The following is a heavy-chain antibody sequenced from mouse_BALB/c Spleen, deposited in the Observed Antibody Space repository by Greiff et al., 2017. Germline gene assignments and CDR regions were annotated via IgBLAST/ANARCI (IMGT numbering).Heavy chain of an antibody. J-gene: IGHJ3*01. V-gene: IGHV5-17*02. CDR2: ISSGSSTI. CDR3: ARSRPSWFAY. Sequence: EVKVVESGGGLVQPGGSRKLSCAASGFTFSSFGMHWVRQAPEKGLEWVAYISSGSSTIYYADTVKGRFTISRDNPKNTLFLQMTSLRSEDTAMYYCARSRPSWFAYWGQGTLVTVSA. CDR1: GFTFSSFG.